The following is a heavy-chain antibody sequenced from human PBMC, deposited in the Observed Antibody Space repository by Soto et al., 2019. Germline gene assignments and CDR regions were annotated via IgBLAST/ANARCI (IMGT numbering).Heavy chain of an antibody. CDR1: GFTFSSYG. CDR2: IWYDGSNK. J-gene: IGHJ4*02. CDR3: ARGGSTRGLFDY. V-gene: IGHV3-33*01. D-gene: IGHD2-2*01. Sequence: GGSLRLSCAASGFTFSSYGMHWVRQAPGKGLEWVAVIWYDGSNKYYADSVKGRFTISRDNSKNTLYLQMNSLRAEDTAVYYCARGGSTRGLFDYWGQGTLVTVSS.